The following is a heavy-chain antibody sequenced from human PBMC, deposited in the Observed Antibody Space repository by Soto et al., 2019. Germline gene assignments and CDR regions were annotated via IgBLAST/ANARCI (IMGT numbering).Heavy chain of an antibody. CDR3: ARGRQAQYYYDSSGYWLKY. CDR2: INHSGST. V-gene: IGHV4-34*01. D-gene: IGHD3-22*01. J-gene: IGHJ4*02. CDR1: GGSFSGYY. Sequence: PSETLCITCAFYGGSFSGYYWSWIRQPPGNGLEWIGEINHSGSTNYNPSLKSRVTISVDTSKNQFSLKLSSVTAADTAVYYCARGRQAQYYYDSSGYWLKYWGQGTMVTVSS.